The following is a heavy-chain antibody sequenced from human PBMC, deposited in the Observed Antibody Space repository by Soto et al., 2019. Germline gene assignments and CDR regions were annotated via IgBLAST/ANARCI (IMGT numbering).Heavy chain of an antibody. CDR3: ARDLYSTGWYDGEMMY. CDR2: IWYDGSIK. Sequence: QVQLVESGGGVVQPGRSLRLSCAAFGFTFSSYGMHWVRQAPGKGLEWVAVIWYDGSIKYYADSVKGRFTISRDNSKNTPYLQMNSLGAEDTAVYYCARDLYSTGWYDGEMMYWGQGTLVTVSS. J-gene: IGHJ4*02. D-gene: IGHD6-19*01. CDR1: GFTFSSYG. V-gene: IGHV3-33*01.